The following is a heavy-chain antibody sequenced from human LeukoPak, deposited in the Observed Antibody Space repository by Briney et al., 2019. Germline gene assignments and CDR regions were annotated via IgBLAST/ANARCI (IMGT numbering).Heavy chain of an antibody. V-gene: IGHV1-69*05. CDR2: IIPIFGTA. Sequence: SSVQVSCKACGGTFSSYAISWVRQAPGQGLEWMGGIIPIFGTANYAQKFQGRVTITTDESTSTAYMELSSLRSEDTAVYYCARGRSSGWGYYYYMDVWGKGTTVTVSS. CDR1: GGTFSSYA. J-gene: IGHJ6*03. CDR3: ARGRSSGWGYYYYMDV. D-gene: IGHD6-19*01.